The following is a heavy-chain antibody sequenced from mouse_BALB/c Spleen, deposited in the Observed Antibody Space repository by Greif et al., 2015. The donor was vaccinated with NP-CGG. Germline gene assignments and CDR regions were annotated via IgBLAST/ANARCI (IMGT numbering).Heavy chain of an antibody. CDR3: AREGYGNYVDFDY. D-gene: IGHD2-10*02. V-gene: IGHV1-63*02. CDR1: GYTFTNYW. Sequence: QVQLKQSGAELVRPGTSVKISCKASGYTFTNYWLGWVKQRPGHGLEWIGDIYPGGGYTNYNEKFKGKATLTADTSSSTAYMPLSSLSSEDSAVYFCAREGYGNYVDFDYWGQGTTLTVSS. CDR2: IYPGGGYT. J-gene: IGHJ2*01.